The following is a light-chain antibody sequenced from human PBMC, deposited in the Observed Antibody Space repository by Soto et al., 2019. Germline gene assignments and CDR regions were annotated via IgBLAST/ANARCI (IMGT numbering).Light chain of an antibody. CDR2: GAS. CDR1: QSVSSNY. V-gene: IGKV3-20*01. Sequence: EIVLTRSPGTLPLSPGERATLSCRASQSVSSNYLVWYQQKPGQAPRPLIYGASSRATVIPDRFSGSGSGTDFTLTISRLEPEDFAVYYCQQYANSPFTFGQGTKLEIK. CDR3: QQYANSPFT. J-gene: IGKJ2*01.